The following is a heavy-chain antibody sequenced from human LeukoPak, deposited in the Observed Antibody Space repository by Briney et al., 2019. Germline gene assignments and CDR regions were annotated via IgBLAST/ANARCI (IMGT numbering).Heavy chain of an antibody. V-gene: IGHV4-39*01. D-gene: IGHD6-19*01. CDR3: ARHTQYNTGWYGYYFDY. J-gene: IGHJ4*02. CDR2: IYYSGST. Sequence: SETLSLTCTVSGGSISSSSYYWGWIRQPPGKGLEWIGSIYYSGSTYYNPSLKSRVTMSVDTSKNQSSLKLSSVTAADTALYYCARHTQYNTGWYGYYFDYWGQGTLVTVSS. CDR1: GGSISSSSYY.